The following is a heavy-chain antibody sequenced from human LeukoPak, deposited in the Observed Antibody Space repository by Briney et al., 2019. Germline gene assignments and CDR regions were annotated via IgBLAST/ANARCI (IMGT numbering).Heavy chain of an antibody. Sequence: GGSLRLSCAASGFAFADYAMHWVRQIPGKGLECVAHIHADGGRTFYADSVKGRFTVSRDNGKNSLFLQMDSLTSDDTALYYCSTWAFYHGLDVWGQGAAVIVSS. CDR1: GFAFADYA. CDR3: STWAFYHGLDV. V-gene: IGHV3-43*02. J-gene: IGHJ6*02. D-gene: IGHD2/OR15-2a*01. CDR2: IHADGGRT.